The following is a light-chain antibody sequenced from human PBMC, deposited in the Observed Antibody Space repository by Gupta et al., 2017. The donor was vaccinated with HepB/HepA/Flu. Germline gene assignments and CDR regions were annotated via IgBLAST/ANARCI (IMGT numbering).Light chain of an antibody. CDR1: SNNVGNQG. V-gene: IGLV10-54*04. Sequence: GLTQPPSVSTGLRQTATLTCTGNSNNVGNQGAAWLQQHQGHPPKLLSYKNNNRPSGISERFSASRSGNTASLTITGLQPEDEADYYCSAWDSSLSAQVFGGGTKLTVL. J-gene: IGLJ2*01. CDR2: KNN. CDR3: SAWDSSLSAQV.